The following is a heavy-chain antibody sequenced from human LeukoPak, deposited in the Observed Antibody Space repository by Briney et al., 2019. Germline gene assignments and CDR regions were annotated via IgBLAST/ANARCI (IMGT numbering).Heavy chain of an antibody. Sequence: GGSLRLPCAASGFSFINAWMPGVPQASGRGREWVVRIKSKTDGGTTDYAAPVKGRFTISRDDSKNTLYLQMNSLKTEDTGVYYCTTGIPHIVATIDYWGQGTLVTVSS. J-gene: IGHJ4*02. CDR1: GFSFINAW. CDR3: TTGIPHIVATIDY. V-gene: IGHV3-15*05. D-gene: IGHD5-12*01. CDR2: IKSKTDGGTT.